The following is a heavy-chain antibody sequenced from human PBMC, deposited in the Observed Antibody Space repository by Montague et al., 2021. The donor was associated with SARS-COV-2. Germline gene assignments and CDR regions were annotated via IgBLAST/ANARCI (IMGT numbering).Heavy chain of an antibody. J-gene: IGHJ5*02. CDR2: IYWNEDR. V-gene: IGHV2-5*01. D-gene: IGHD3-10*01. CDR3: ARGFTDYASSSSWFDP. CDR1: GFSINADGVG. Sequence: PALVKPTQTLTLICTLSGFSINADGVGVGWIRQPPGKALEWLALIYWNEDRLYNSSLKNRLSITKDTSKNQVLLTLTNMDPVDTATYYCARGFTDYASSSSWFDPWGQGILVTVS.